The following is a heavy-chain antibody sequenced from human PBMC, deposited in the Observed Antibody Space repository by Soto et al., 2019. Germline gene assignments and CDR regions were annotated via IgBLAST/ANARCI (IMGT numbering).Heavy chain of an antibody. J-gene: IGHJ6*02. D-gene: IGHD2-15*01. CDR2: IWSDGSNE. CDR3: ARDEMGYCSGGSCYTPGGMDV. V-gene: IGHV3-33*01. CDR1: GFTFSNYG. Sequence: GGSLRLSCTASGFTFSNYGVHWVRQAPGKGLEWVAVIWSDGSNEYYADSVKGRFTMSRDNSKNTLDLQMNRLRVEDTAVYYCARDEMGYCSGGSCYTPGGMDVWGQGTTVTVSS.